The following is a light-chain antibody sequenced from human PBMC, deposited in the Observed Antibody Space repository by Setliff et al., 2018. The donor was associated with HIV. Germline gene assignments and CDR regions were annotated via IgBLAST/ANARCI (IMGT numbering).Light chain of an antibody. CDR3: CSYGRGDIWI. V-gene: IGLV2-14*03. Sequence: QSALTQPASVSGTPGQSITISCTGSSSDIGTYDRVSWYQQRPDGGPRLIIYDVIHRPSGVPHRFSGSKSGNTASLTISGLQTEDEADYYCCSYGRGDIWIFGGGTKVTVL. CDR1: SSDIGTYDR. J-gene: IGLJ2*01. CDR2: DVI.